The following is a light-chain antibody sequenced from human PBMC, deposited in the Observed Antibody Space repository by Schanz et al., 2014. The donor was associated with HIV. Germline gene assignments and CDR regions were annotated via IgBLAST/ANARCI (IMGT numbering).Light chain of an antibody. Sequence: QSALTQPRSVSGSPGQSVTISCTGTSSDVGGYNYVSWYQQHPGKAPKLMIYDVSKRPSGVPDRFSGSRSGNTATLTVSGLQAEDEADYYCSSSAGNNKLLFGGGTKLTVL. V-gene: IGLV2-11*01. J-gene: IGLJ2*01. CDR2: DVS. CDR3: SSSAGNNKLL. CDR1: SSDVGGYNY.